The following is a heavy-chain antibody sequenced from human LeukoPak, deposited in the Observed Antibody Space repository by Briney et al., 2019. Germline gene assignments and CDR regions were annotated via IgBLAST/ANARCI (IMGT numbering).Heavy chain of an antibody. D-gene: IGHD3-22*01. CDR2: INHSGST. CDR1: GGSFSGYY. CDR3: ARARNYYDSSDYYYEGDAFDI. V-gene: IGHV4-34*01. J-gene: IGHJ3*02. Sequence: SETLSLTCAVYGGSFSGYYWSWIRQPPGKGLEWIGEINHSGSTNYNPSLKSRVTISVDTSKNQFSLKLSSVTAADTAVYYCARARNYYDSSDYYYEGDAFDIWGQGTMVTVSS.